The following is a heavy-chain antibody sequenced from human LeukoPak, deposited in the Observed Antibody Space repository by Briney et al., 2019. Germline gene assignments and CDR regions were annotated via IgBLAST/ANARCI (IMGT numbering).Heavy chain of an antibody. CDR2: INHSGST. CDR1: GGSFSGYY. CDR3: ARVQAAAGYYFDY. V-gene: IGHV4-34*01. J-gene: IGHJ4*02. Sequence: SEILSLTCAVYGGSFSGYYWSWIRQPPGKGLEWIGEINHSGSTNYNPSLKSRVTISVDTSKNQFSLKLSSVTAADTAVYYCARVQAAAGYYFDYWGQGTLVTVSS. D-gene: IGHD6-13*01.